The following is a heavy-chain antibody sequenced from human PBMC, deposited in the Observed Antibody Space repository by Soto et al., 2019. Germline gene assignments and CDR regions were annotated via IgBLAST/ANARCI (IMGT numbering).Heavy chain of an antibody. D-gene: IGHD3-3*01. V-gene: IGHV3-30*18. CDR2: ISYDGSNK. CDR1: GFTFSSYG. CDR3: AKAFGDFWSGRDYYYYYGMDV. J-gene: IGHJ6*02. Sequence: GGSLRLSCAASGFTFSSYGMHWVRQAPGKGLEWVAVISYDGSNKYYADSVKGRFTISRDNSKNTLYLQMNSLRAEDTAVYYCAKAFGDFWSGRDYYYYYGMDVWGQGTTVTVSS.